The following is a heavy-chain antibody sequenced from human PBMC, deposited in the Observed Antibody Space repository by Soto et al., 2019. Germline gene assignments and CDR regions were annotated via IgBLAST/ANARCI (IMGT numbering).Heavy chain of an antibody. CDR1: GFSFSDYY. CDR2: ISSSSSYT. CDR3: ARARSKYNYFDP. V-gene: IGHV3-11*06. J-gene: IGHJ5*02. Sequence: PGGSLRLSCAASGFSFSDYYMTWIRQAPGKGLEWVSHISSSSSYTNYADFVQGRFTISRDDAKNSLYLQMNSLRAEDTAVYYCARARSKYNYFDPWGQGTLVTVSS.